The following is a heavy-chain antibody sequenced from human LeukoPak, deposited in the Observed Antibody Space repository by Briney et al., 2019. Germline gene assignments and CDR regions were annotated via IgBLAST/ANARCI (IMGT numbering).Heavy chain of an antibody. V-gene: IGHV4-61*08. CDR2: IYNSGGT. CDR1: GGSISSGGYS. Sequence: PSQTLSLTCAVSGGSISSGGYSWSWIRQPPGKGLEWIGYIYNSGGTNYNPSLKSRVTISVDTSKNQFSLKLSSVTAADTAVYYCARDLWGAAAGFFDYWGQGTLVTVSS. CDR3: ARDLWGAAAGFFDY. D-gene: IGHD6-13*01. J-gene: IGHJ4*02.